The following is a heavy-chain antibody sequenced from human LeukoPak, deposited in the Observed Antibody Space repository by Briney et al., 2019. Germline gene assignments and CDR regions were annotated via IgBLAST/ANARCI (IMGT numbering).Heavy chain of an antibody. CDR1: GFTFSSYG. J-gene: IGHJ3*02. V-gene: IGHV3-30*03. D-gene: IGHD3-10*01. CDR2: VSKDGNTK. CDR3: ARGIQPPKYYGSGSDTFDI. Sequence: GGSLRLSCAASGFTFSSYGMHWVRQAPGKGLEWVAAVSKDGNTKYYADSVKGRLTISRDNSKNTVYLQMNSLRTEDTSVYYCARGIQPPKYYGSGSDTFDIWGQGTMVTVSS.